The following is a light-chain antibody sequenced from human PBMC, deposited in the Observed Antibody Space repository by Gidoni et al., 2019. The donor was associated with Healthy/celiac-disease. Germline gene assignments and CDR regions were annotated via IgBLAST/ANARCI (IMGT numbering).Light chain of an antibody. Sequence: QSVRTQPPSASGTPGQRVTIPCSGSSSNIGSNYVYWYQHLPGTAPNLLIFRNNQRPSGVPDRFSGSKSGTSASLAISGLRSEDEADYYCAAWDDSLSGPWVFGGGTKLTVL. CDR2: RNN. J-gene: IGLJ3*02. CDR3: AAWDDSLSGPWV. CDR1: SSNIGSNY. V-gene: IGLV1-47*01.